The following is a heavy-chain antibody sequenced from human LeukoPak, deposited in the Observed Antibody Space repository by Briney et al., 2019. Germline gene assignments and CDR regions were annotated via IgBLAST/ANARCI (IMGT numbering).Heavy chain of an antibody. CDR3: AREGPNYYGSGTYWFDP. Sequence: ASVKVSCKASGYTFTSYAMNWVRQAPGQGLEWMGWINTNTGNPTYAQGFTGRFVFSLDTSVSTAYLQISSLKAEDTAVYYCAREGPNYYGSGTYWFDPWGQGTLVTVSS. J-gene: IGHJ5*02. CDR2: INTNTGNP. CDR1: GYTFTSYA. D-gene: IGHD3-10*01. V-gene: IGHV7-4-1*02.